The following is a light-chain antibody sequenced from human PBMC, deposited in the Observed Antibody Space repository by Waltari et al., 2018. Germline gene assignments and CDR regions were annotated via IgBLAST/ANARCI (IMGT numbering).Light chain of an antibody. CDR1: SPNMRSNR. J-gene: IGLJ2*01. Sequence: QSVLTQPPSASGTPGQRVTISCSGGSPNMRSNRVNWYQQPPGTAPKLLIYSSSQRPSGVPDRFSGSKSGTSASLAISGLQSEDEADYYCAAWDDSLNVVVFGGGTKLSVL. CDR3: AAWDDSLNVVV. CDR2: SSS. V-gene: IGLV1-44*01.